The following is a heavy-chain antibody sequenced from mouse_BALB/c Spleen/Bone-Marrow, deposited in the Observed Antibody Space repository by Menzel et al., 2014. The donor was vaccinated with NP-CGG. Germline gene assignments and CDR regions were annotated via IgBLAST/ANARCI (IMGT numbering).Heavy chain of an antibody. D-gene: IGHD2-2*01. J-gene: IGHJ4*01. CDR1: GFTFSSFG. V-gene: IGHV5-17*02. CDR2: ISSGSSNI. CDR3: ARWGYYYAMDY. Sequence: EANLVDSGGGLVQPGGSRKLSCAASGFTFSSFGMHWVRRAPEKGLEWVAYISSGSSNINYADTVKGRFTISRDNPKNTLFLQMTSLRSEDTAMYYCARWGYYYAMDYWGQGTSVTVSS.